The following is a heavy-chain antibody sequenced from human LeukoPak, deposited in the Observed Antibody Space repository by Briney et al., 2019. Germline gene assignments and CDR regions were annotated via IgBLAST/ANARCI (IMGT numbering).Heavy chain of an antibody. D-gene: IGHD6-13*01. V-gene: IGHV3-9*01. CDR3: ARDRAGYFYAMDV. CDR1: GFTFCDYA. Sequence: PGGALRLSCAASGFTFCDYAMHWVRQAPGKGLEGVSGINWKSNNIDYADSVKGRFTISRDNAKNSLYLQMNSLRTEDTALYYCARDRAGYFYAMDVWGQGTSVTVSS. CDR2: INWKSNNI. J-gene: IGHJ6*02.